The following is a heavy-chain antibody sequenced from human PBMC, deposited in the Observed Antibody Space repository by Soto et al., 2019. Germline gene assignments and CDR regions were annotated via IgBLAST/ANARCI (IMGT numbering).Heavy chain of an antibody. J-gene: IGHJ6*03. CDR2: ISAYNGNT. Sequence: ASVKVSCKASGYTFTSYGISWVRQAPGQGLEWMGWISAYNGNTNYAQKLQGRVTMTTDTSTSTAYMELRSLRSDDTAVYYCAREGARGYHYDILTGSYYYYMDVWGKGTTVTVSS. D-gene: IGHD3-9*01. V-gene: IGHV1-18*01. CDR3: AREGARGYHYDILTGSYYYYMDV. CDR1: GYTFTSYG.